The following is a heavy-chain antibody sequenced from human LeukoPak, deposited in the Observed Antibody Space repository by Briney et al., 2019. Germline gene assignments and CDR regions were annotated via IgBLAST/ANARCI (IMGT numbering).Heavy chain of an antibody. V-gene: IGHV4-34*01. CDR2: INHSGST. CDR3: ARDAGDGFLGLSAFDI. CDR1: GGSFSGYY. Sequence: PSETLSLTCAVYGGSFSGYYWSWVRQPPGKGLEWIGEINHSGSTNYNPSLKSRVTISVDTSKNQFSLKLRSVTAADTAMYYCARDAGDGFLGLSAFDIWGQGVMVTVSS. D-gene: IGHD5-24*01. J-gene: IGHJ3*02.